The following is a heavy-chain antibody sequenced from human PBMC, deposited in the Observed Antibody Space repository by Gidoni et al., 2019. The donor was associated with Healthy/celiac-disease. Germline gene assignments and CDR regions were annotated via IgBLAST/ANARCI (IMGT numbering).Heavy chain of an antibody. CDR3: AREYRGSAY. Sequence: QVQLQESGPGLVKPSQTLSLTCTVAGGSISSGSYYWSWIRQPAGKGLEWIGRIYTSGSTNYNPSLKSRVTISVDTSKNQFSLKLSSVTAADTAVYYCAREYRGSAYWGQGTLVTVSS. D-gene: IGHD2-2*01. CDR1: GGSISSGSYY. CDR2: IYTSGST. V-gene: IGHV4-61*02. J-gene: IGHJ4*02.